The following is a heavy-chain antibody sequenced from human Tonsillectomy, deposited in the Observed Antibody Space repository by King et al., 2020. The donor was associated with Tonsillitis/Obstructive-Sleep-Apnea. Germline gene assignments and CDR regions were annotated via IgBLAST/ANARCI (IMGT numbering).Heavy chain of an antibody. CDR2: IWYDGSNK. Sequence: QLVQSGGGVVQPGRSLRLSCAASGFTFSSYGMHWVRQAPGKGLEWVAVIWYDGSNKYYADSVKGRFTISRDNSKNTLYLQMNSLRAEDTAVYYCARDYFRSSAVKRGGMSYYYYMDVWGKGTTVTVSS. J-gene: IGHJ6*03. CDR1: GFTFSSYG. V-gene: IGHV3-33*01. CDR3: ARDYFRSSAVKRGGMSYYYYMDV. D-gene: IGHD6-6*01.